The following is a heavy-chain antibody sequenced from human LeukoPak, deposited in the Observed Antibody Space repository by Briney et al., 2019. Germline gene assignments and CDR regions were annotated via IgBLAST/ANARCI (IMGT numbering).Heavy chain of an antibody. V-gene: IGHV3-30*02. J-gene: IGHJ4*02. D-gene: IGHD3-9*01. CDR3: AKDGDSDGYFDWLLYGYYFDY. CDR2: IRYDGSNK. Sequence: GGSLRLSCAASGFTFSSYGMHWVRQAPGKGLEWVAFIRYDGSNKYYADSVKGRFTISRDSSKNTLYLQMNSLRAEDTAVYYCAKDGDSDGYFDWLLYGYYFDYWGQGTLVTVSS. CDR1: GFTFSSYG.